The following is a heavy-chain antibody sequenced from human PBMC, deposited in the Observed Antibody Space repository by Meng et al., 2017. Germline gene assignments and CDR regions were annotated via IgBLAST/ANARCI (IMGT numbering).Heavy chain of an antibody. CDR2: IDTKTGNP. V-gene: IGHV7-4-1*02. Sequence: QVQLGESGSELRKPGASVTVSCKASGYTLTSYAINWLRQAPGQGLQWMGWIDTKTGNPTYVPGFTGRLVFSLDTSVSTAYLQISGLKADDTAVYYCTRDGYSDCSRTSCFDSWGQGTLVTVSS. CDR3: TRDGYSDCSRTSCFDS. CDR1: GYTLTSYA. D-gene: IGHD2-2*01. J-gene: IGHJ4*02.